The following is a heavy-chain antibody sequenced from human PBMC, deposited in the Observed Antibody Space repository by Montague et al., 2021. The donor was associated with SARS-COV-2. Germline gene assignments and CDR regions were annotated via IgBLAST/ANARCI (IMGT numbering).Heavy chain of an antibody. V-gene: IGHV3-30*04. Sequence: SLRLSCAASRFIFSNFAFHWVRQAPGKGLEWVAIITYDGIDKFYADSVKGRFTISRDNSKNTLYLRLNSLTPEDTAVYYCARDRVPPDYGDVFDLWGQGTLVTVSS. D-gene: IGHD4/OR15-4a*01. CDR1: RFIFSNFA. CDR3: ARDRVPPDYGDVFDL. CDR2: ITYDGIDK. J-gene: IGHJ3*01.